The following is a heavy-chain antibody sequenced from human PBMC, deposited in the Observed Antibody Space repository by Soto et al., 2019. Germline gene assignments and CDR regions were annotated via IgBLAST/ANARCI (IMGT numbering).Heavy chain of an antibody. CDR1: GFTFDNYA. J-gene: IGHJ6*02. V-gene: IGHV3-23*01. CDR3: AKGFSSSAYYGMDV. CDR2: VSGSGDTT. D-gene: IGHD6-6*01. Sequence: GGSLRLSCAASGFTFDNYAMSWVRQAPGKGLEWVSAVSGSGDTTYYADSVKGRFTISRDNSKNTLFLQMSSLRAVDTAVYYCAKGFSSSAYYGMDVWGQGTTVTVSS.